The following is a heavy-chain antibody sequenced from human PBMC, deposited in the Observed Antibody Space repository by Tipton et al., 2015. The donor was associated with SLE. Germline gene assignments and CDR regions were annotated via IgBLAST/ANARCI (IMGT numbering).Heavy chain of an antibody. V-gene: IGHV4-34*01. CDR1: GGSFSGYY. CDR3: GAFDI. CDR2: INHSGST. J-gene: IGHJ3*02. Sequence: TLSLTCTVSGGSFSGYYWSWIRQPPGKGLEWIGEINHSGSTNYNPSLKSRVTISVDTSKNQFSLKLTSVTAADTAVYYCGAFDIWGQGTMVTVSS.